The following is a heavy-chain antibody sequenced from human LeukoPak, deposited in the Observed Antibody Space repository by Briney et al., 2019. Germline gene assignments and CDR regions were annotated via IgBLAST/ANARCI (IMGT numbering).Heavy chain of an antibody. CDR2: IGHGGSA. J-gene: IGHJ4*02. V-gene: IGHV4-34*01. CDR1: GGSFSGYY. CDR3: ARTVPRRSTVAPAHLDY. D-gene: IGHD4-11*01. Sequence: SETLSLTCAVYGGSFSGYYWSWIRQPPGKGQEWIGEIGHGGSANYNPSLKSRVIISVDTSKNQFSLKLSSVTAADTAIYYCARTVPRRSTVAPAHLDYWGQGTLVTVSS.